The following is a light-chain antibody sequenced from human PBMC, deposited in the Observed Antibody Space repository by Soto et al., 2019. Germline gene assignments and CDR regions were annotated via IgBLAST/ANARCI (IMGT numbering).Light chain of an antibody. Sequence: DIQMTQSPSSLSASVGDRVTITCRASQNIVNYLNLYQRKPGKAPNLLIYAASSLQSGVPSRFSGSGSGTDFTLTISSLQPEDFATYYCQQSYSTPRTFGQGTKVDIK. J-gene: IGKJ1*01. CDR1: QNIVNY. V-gene: IGKV1-39*01. CDR3: QQSYSTPRT. CDR2: AAS.